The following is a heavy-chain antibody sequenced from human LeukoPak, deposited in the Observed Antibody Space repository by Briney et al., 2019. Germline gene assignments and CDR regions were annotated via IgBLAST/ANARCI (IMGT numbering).Heavy chain of an antibody. CDR1: GGSFSGYY. J-gene: IGHJ4*02. V-gene: IGHV4-34*01. CDR3: ARVRIVVVPAAILDY. D-gene: IGHD2-2*01. Sequence: ASETLSLTCAVYGGSFSGYYWSWIRQPPGKGLEWIGEINHSGSTNYNPSLKSRVTISVDTSKNQFSLKLSSVTAADTAVYYCARVRIVVVPAAILDYWGQGTLVTVSS. CDR2: INHSGST.